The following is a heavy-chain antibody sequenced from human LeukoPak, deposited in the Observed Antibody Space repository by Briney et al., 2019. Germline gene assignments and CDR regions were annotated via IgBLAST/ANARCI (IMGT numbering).Heavy chain of an antibody. CDR3: ARDAGVGATGLDY. J-gene: IGHJ4*02. V-gene: IGHV1-46*01. D-gene: IGHD1-26*01. CDR1: GYTFTSYY. CDR2: INPSGGST. Sequence: ASVKVSCKASGYTFTSYYMHWVRQAPGQGLEWMGIINPSGGSTSYAQKFQGRVTMTKDMSTSTVYMELSSLRSEDTAVYYCARDAGVGATGLDYWGQGTLVTVSS.